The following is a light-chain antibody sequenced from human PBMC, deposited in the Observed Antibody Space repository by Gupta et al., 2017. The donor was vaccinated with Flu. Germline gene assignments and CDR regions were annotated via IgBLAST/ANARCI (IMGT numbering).Light chain of an antibody. CDR2: ANS. CDR1: KTNIRAGYD. Sequence: LTQPLSVSGAPGQRVSISCTGRKTNIRAGYDVHWYQQLPGTAPKVLLYANSNRASGVPDRFSGSKSGTSASLAITGLQADDEADYYCQAYDSSLSIGVFGGGTKVTVL. J-gene: IGLJ3*02. V-gene: IGLV1-40*01. CDR3: QAYDSSLSIGV.